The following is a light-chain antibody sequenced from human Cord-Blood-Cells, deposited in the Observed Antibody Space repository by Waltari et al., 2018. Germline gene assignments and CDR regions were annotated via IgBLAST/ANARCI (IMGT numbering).Light chain of an antibody. CDR1: SSDVGSYTL. CDR2: EGS. V-gene: IGLV2-23*01. Sequence: QSALTQPASVSGSPGPSITIPCTGTSSDVGSYTLVSWYQQHPGKAPKLMIYEGSKRPSGVSNRFSGSKSGNTASLTISGLQAEDEADYYCCSYAGSSTYVFGTGTKVTVL. CDR3: CSYAGSSTYV. J-gene: IGLJ1*01.